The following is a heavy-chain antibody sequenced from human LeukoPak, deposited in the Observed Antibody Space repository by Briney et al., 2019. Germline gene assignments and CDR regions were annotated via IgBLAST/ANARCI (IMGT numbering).Heavy chain of an antibody. V-gene: IGHV1-69*05. Sequence: ASVKVSCKASGGTFNSYAISWVRQAPGQGLAWMGGIIPIFGTANYAQRFQGRVTITTDESMSTAYMELSGLRSEDTAVYYCVRSGPAASNHYYYMDVXXXGXTVTVSS. J-gene: IGHJ6*03. D-gene: IGHD6-13*01. CDR2: IIPIFGTA. CDR3: VRSGPAASNHYYYMDV. CDR1: GGTFNSYA.